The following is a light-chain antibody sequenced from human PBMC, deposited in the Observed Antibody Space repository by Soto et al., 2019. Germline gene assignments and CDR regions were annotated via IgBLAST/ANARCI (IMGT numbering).Light chain of an antibody. V-gene: IGKV1-39*01. CDR3: QQSFITPPLT. Sequence: TQSPATLSLSPGERATLSCRASQSISTYLNWYQQKPGKAPRLLIYGASTLQNGVPSRFSGSGSATDYTLTISSLQPEDFATYYCQQSFITPPLTFGGGTKVEMK. J-gene: IGKJ4*01. CDR1: QSISTY. CDR2: GAS.